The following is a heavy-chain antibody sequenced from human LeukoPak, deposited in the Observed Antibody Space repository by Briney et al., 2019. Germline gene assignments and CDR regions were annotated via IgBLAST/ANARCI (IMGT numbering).Heavy chain of an antibody. J-gene: IGHJ5*02. CDR1: GGSISSYY. CDR3: ARGGVYSSGWYRGSNWFDP. CDR2: IYYSGST. Sequence: PSETLSLTCTVSGGSISSYYWSWIRQPPGKGLECIGYIYYSGSTNYNPSLKSRVTISVVTSKNQFSLKLSSVTAADTAVYYCARGGVYSSGWYRGSNWFDPWGQGTLVTVSS. V-gene: IGHV4-59*01. D-gene: IGHD6-19*01.